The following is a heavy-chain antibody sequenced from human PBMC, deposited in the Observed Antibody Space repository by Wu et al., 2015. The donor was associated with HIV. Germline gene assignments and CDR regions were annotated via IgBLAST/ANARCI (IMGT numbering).Heavy chain of an antibody. D-gene: IGHD3-16*01. V-gene: IGHV1-69*11. CDR2: AIPLLGKT. Sequence: QVHLVQSGAEVKKPGSSVRVSCKASGGTFSGHTVTWVRQAPGAGLEWMGRAIPLLGKTNYAQKFQDRVTITADASMNTAYMELSSLRSEDTAIYYCASGTYGVGTPNRFDPWGQGTLVTVSS. CDR1: GGTFSGHT. CDR3: ASGTYGVGTPNRFDP. J-gene: IGHJ5*02.